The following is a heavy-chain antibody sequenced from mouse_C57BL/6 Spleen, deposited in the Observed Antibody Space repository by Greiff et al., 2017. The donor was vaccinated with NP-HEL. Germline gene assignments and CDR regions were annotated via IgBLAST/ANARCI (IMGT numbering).Heavy chain of an antibody. CDR2: IDPETGGT. J-gene: IGHJ2*01. D-gene: IGHD1-1*01. CDR1: GYTFTDYE. V-gene: IGHV1-15*01. CDR3: TRLDYGSSYYGY. Sequence: QVQLKQSGAELVRPGASVTLSCKASGYTFTDYEMHWVKQTPVHGLEWIGAIDPETGGTAYNQKFKGKAILTADKSYSTAYMELRSLTSEDSAVYYCTRLDYGSSYYGYWGQGTTLTVSS.